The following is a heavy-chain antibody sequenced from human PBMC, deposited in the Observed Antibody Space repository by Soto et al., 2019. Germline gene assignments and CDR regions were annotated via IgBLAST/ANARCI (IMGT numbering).Heavy chain of an antibody. CDR1: GGSISSGDYY. CDR2: IYYSGST. CDR3: ARVPTIFYYYGMDV. J-gene: IGHJ6*02. D-gene: IGHD3-3*01. Sequence: PSETLSLTCTVSGGSISSGDYYWSWIRQPPGKGLEWIGYIYYSGSTYYNPSLKSRVTISVDTSKNQFSLKLSSVTAADTAVYYCARVPTIFYYYGMDVWGQGTTVTVSS. V-gene: IGHV4-30-4*01.